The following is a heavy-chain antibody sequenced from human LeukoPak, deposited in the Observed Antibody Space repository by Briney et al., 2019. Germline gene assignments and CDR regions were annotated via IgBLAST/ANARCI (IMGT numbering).Heavy chain of an antibody. CDR2: IKQDGSEK. CDR3: AGRVGATWVDY. CDR1: GFTFGDYA. J-gene: IGHJ4*02. Sequence: GGSLRLSCTASGFTFGDYAMSWVRQAPGKGLEWVANIKQDGSEKYYVDSVKGRFTISRDNAKNSLYLQMNSLRAEDTAVYYCAGRVGATWVDYWGQGTLVTVSS. D-gene: IGHD1-26*01. V-gene: IGHV3-7*01.